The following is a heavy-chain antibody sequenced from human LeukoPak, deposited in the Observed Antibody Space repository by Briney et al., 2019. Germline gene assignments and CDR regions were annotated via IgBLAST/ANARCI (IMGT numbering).Heavy chain of an antibody. V-gene: IGHV4-59*08. J-gene: IGHJ6*02. CDR1: GGSISSYY. Sequence: PSETLSLTCTVSGGSISSYYWSWIRQPPGKGLERIGYIYYSGSTNYNPSLKSRVTISVDTSKNQFSLKLSSVTAADTAVYYCARLGYYYGMDVWGQGTTVTVSS. CDR2: IYYSGST. CDR3: ARLGYYYGMDV.